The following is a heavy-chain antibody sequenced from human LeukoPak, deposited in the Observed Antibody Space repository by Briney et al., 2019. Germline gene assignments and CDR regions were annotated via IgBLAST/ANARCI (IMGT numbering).Heavy chain of an antibody. J-gene: IGHJ3*02. CDR3: AREGGMSSGWYDDAFDI. CDR2: TSAYNGNT. CDR1: GYTFTSYG. V-gene: IGHV1-18*01. Sequence: ASVKVSCKASGYTFTSYGISWVRQAPGQGLEWMGWTSAYNGNTNYAQKLQGRVTMTTDTSTSTAYMELRSLRSDDTAVYYCAREGGMSSGWYDDAFDIWGQGTMVTVSS. D-gene: IGHD6-19*01.